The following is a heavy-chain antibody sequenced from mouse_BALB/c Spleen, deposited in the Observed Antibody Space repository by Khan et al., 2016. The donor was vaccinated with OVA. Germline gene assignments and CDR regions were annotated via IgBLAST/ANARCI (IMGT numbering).Heavy chain of an antibody. CDR3: TRKDYYGSSHRYCDV. Sequence: VQLQQSGAELVKPGASVKLSCKASGYTFTSYYMYWVKQRPGQGLEWIGEINPSNGGTNFNEKFKNKATLTVDKLSSTAYMQLSSLTSEDSVVYYCTRKDYYGSSHRYCDVWGAGTTVTVSS. CDR2: INPSNGGT. J-gene: IGHJ1*01. D-gene: IGHD1-1*01. V-gene: IGHV1S81*02. CDR1: GYTFTSYY.